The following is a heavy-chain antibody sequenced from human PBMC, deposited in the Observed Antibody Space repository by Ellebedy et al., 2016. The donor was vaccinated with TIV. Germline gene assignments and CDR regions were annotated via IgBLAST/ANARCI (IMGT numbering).Heavy chain of an antibody. V-gene: IGHV4-59*01. Sequence: GSLRLXXTVSGDSISNYYWSWIRQPPGKGLEWIGYIYYSGRTNYNPSLKSRVTISVDTSKNQFSLELSSVTAADTAVYYCARGSDYDEVLFDYWGQGTLVTASS. J-gene: IGHJ4*02. CDR3: ARGSDYDEVLFDY. D-gene: IGHD5-12*01. CDR1: GDSISNYY. CDR2: IYYSGRT.